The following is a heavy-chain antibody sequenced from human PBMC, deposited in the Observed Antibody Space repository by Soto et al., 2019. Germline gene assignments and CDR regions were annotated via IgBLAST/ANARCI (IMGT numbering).Heavy chain of an antibody. Sequence: SSETLSLTCAVSGGSISTSNWWSWVRQPPGKGLEWIGEVYRTGSTNYNPSLKSRATISVDTSKNQFSLKLTSVTAADTAVYYCAAPPRYWGQGTLVTVSS. V-gene: IGHV4-4*02. D-gene: IGHD6-6*01. CDR1: GGSISTSNW. J-gene: IGHJ4*02. CDR3: AAPPRY. CDR2: VYRTGST.